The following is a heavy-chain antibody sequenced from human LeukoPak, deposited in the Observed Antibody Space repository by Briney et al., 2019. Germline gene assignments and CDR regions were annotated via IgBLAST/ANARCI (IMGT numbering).Heavy chain of an antibody. J-gene: IGHJ6*03. CDR3: ARGFSSGWYAWVVRDGYNSYYYYYMDV. CDR2: MNPNSGNT. Sequence: ASVKVSCKASGYTFTSYDINWVRQATGQGLEWMGWMNPNSGNTGYAQKFQGRVTITRNTSISTAYMELSSLRSEDTAVYYCARGFSSGWYAWVVRDGYNSYYYYYMDVWGKGTTVTVSS. V-gene: IGHV1-8*03. CDR1: GYTFTSYD. D-gene: IGHD6-19*01.